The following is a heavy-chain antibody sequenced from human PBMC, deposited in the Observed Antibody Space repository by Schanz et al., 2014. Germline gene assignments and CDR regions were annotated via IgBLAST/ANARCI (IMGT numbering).Heavy chain of an antibody. Sequence: QVQLLQFGGGLVQPGGSLRLSCAASGFTFSSYAMHWVRQAPGKGLEWVAVIWSDGSGKYYADSVKGRFTISRDSPKNTLYLQMNTLRAEDTAVYYCAKGMGYCSGGTCYDYYYYGLDVWGQGTTVTVSS. CDR2: IWSDGSGK. CDR1: GFTFSSYA. CDR3: AKGMGYCSGGTCYDYYYYGLDV. D-gene: IGHD2-15*01. J-gene: IGHJ6*02. V-gene: IGHV3-30*02.